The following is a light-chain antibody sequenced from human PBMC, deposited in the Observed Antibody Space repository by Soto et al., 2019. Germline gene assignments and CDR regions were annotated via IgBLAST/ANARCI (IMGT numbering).Light chain of an antibody. Sequence: EIVLTQSPGTLSLSPGERATLSCRASQSVSENFLAWYQQKPGQAPRLLISGASNRATGIPDRFSGSGSGTDFSLTIDRLEPEVLAVYFCQQYGSSPPTFGEGTKVAIK. V-gene: IGKV3-20*01. J-gene: IGKJ4*01. CDR2: GAS. CDR1: QSVSENF. CDR3: QQYGSSPPT.